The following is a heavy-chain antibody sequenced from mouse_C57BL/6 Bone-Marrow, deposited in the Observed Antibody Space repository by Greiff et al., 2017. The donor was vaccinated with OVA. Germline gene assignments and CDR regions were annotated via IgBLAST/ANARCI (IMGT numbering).Heavy chain of an antibody. CDR1: GYSITSDY. CDR3: ARSPIYDGYLFAY. J-gene: IGHJ3*01. D-gene: IGHD2-3*01. CDR2: ISYSGST. V-gene: IGHV3-8*01. Sequence: EVKVVESGPGLAKPSQTLSLTCSVTGYSITSDYWNWIRKFPGNKLEYMGYISYSGSTYYNPSLKSRISITRDTSKNQYYLQLNSVTTEDTATYYCARSPIYDGYLFAYWGQGTLVTVSA.